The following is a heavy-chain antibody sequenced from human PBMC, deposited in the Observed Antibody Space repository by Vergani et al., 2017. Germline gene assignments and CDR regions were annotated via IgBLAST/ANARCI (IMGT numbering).Heavy chain of an antibody. V-gene: IGHV3-11*06. CDR1: GFTFSDYY. CDR2: ISSSSSYT. Sequence: QVQLVESGGGLVKPGGSLRLSCAASGFTFSDYYMSWIRQAPGKGLEWVSYISSSSSYTNYADSVKGRFTISRDNAKNSLYLQMNSLRAGDTAVYYCARGKSYDFWSRALGFGMDVWGQGTTVTVYS. CDR3: ARGKSYDFWSRALGFGMDV. J-gene: IGHJ6*02. D-gene: IGHD3-3*01.